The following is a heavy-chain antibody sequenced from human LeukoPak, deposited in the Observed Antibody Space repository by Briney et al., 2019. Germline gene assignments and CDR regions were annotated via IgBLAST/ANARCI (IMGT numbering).Heavy chain of an antibody. V-gene: IGHV2-5*01. CDR1: GFSLTTRGVG. Sequence: SGPTLVKPTQTLTLTCTFSGFSLTTRGVGVGWIRQPPGKALEWLALIYGNDDKRYSPSLQSRLTITKDTSTNQVVLTMTNMDPVDTATYYCAHRGGSLGWFGSWGQGTLVTVSS. J-gene: IGHJ5*02. CDR2: IYGNDDK. CDR3: AHRGGSLGWFGS. D-gene: IGHD3-3*01.